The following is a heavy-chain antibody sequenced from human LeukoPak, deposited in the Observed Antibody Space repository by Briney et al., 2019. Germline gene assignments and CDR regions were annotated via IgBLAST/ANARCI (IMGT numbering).Heavy chain of an antibody. V-gene: IGHV3-21*01. CDR1: GFTFSSYS. CDR3: ARESSFGTVTTTLDYYYYYMDV. D-gene: IGHD4-11*01. Sequence: TGGSLRLSCAASGFTFSSYSMNWVRQAPGKGLEWVSSISSSSSYIYYADSLKGRFTISRDNAKNSLYLQMNSLRAEDPAVYYCARESSFGTVTTTLDYYYYYMDVWGKGTTVTVSS. CDR2: ISSSSSYI. J-gene: IGHJ6*03.